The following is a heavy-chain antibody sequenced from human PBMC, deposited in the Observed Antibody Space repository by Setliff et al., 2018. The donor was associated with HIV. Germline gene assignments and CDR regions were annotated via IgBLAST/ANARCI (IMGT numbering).Heavy chain of an antibody. CDR1: GGSISNGYYY. J-gene: IGHJ6*03. V-gene: IGHV4-61*09. Sequence: PSETLSLTCTVSGGSISNGYYYWSWIRQPAGKGLEWIGHIYTSGSTKYNPSLKSRVTISVDTSKNQSSLKLSSVTAADTAVYYCARGGREYGVNYYYYYMDVWGKGTTVTVSS. CDR2: IYTSGST. CDR3: ARGGREYGVNYYYYYMDV. D-gene: IGHD3-10*01.